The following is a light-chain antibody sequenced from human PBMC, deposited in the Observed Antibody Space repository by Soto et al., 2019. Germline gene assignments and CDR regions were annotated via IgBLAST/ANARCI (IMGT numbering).Light chain of an antibody. J-gene: IGLJ2*01. CDR1: SSDVGGYDF. CDR2: DVS. CDR3: CSYAGDLAL. V-gene: IGLV2-11*01. Sequence: QSVLTQPRSVSGAPGQSVTISCTGTSSDVGGYDFVSWYQQHPGKAPKPMISDVSKRPSGVPDRFSGSKSGNTASLTISGLQAEDEADYYCCSYAGDLALFGGGTKVTVL.